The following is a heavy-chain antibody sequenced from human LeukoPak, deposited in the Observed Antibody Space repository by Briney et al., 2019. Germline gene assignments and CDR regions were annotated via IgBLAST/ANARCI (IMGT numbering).Heavy chain of an antibody. Sequence: GESLKISCKGSGYSFTSYWIGWVRQMPGKGLEWMGIIYPGDSDTRYSPSFQGQVTISADKSISTAYLQWSSLKASDTAMYYRARHGGRDGYNLGVSPFNYYYYYYMDVWGKGTTVTVSS. V-gene: IGHV5-51*01. J-gene: IGHJ6*03. CDR1: GYSFTSYW. D-gene: IGHD5-24*01. CDR3: ARHGGRDGYNLGVSPFNYYYYYYMDV. CDR2: IYPGDSDT.